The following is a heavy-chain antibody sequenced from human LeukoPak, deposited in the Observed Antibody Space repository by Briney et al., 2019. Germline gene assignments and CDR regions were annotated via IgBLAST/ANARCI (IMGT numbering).Heavy chain of an antibody. Sequence: SVKVSCKASGGTFSSYAISWVRQAPGQGLEWMGGIIPIFGTANYAQKFQGRVTITTDVSTSTAYMELSSLRSKDTAVYYCTAGDSSSLLGAYWGQGTLVTVSS. CDR1: GGTFSSYA. D-gene: IGHD3-22*01. J-gene: IGHJ4*02. CDR2: IIPIFGTA. V-gene: IGHV1-69*05. CDR3: TAGDSSSLLGAY.